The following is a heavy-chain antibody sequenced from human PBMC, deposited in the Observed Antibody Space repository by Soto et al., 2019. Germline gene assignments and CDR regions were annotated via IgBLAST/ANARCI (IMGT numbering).Heavy chain of an antibody. J-gene: IGHJ6*02. CDR1: GYTFTSYY. V-gene: IGHV1-46*01. D-gene: IGHD6-6*01. CDR2: INPSGGST. Sequence: QVQLVQSGAEVKKPGASVKVSCKASGYTFTSYYMHCVRQAPGQGLEWMGIINPSGGSTSYAQKFQGRVTMTRDTSTSTVYMELSSLRSEDTAVYYCARSSSSSDYYYYGMDVWGQGTTVTVSS. CDR3: ARSSSSSDYYYYGMDV.